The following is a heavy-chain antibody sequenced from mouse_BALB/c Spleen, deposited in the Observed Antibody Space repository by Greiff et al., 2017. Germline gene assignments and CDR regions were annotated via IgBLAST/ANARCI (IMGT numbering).Heavy chain of an antibody. CDR3: ARQGGSSFFYAMDY. CDR2: INSNGGST. J-gene: IGHJ4*01. CDR1: GFTFSSYY. D-gene: IGHD1-1*01. V-gene: IGHV5-6-2*01. Sequence: EVMLVESGGGLVKLGGSLKLSCAASGFTFSSYYMSWVRQTPEKRLELVAAINSNGGSTYYPDTVKGRFTISRDNAKNTLYLQMSSLKSEDTALYYCARQGGSSFFYAMDYWGQGTSVTVSS.